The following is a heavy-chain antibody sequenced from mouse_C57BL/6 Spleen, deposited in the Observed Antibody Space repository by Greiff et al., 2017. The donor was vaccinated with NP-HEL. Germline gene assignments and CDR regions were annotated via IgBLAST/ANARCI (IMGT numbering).Heavy chain of an antibody. CDR2: INPGRGGT. D-gene: IGHD1-1*01. CDR1: GYAFTNYL. J-gene: IGHJ4*01. V-gene: IGHV1-54*01. Sequence: QVHVKQSGAELVRPGTSVKVSCKASGYAFTNYLIEWVKQRPGQGLEWIGVINPGRGGTNYNEKFKGKATLTADKSSSTAYMQLSSLTSEDSAVYFCARWGSLYYDNSYDYYAMDYWGQGTSVTVSS. CDR3: ARWGSLYYDNSYDYYAMDY.